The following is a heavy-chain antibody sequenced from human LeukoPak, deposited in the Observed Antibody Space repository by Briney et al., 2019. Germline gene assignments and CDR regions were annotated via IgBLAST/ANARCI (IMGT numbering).Heavy chain of an antibody. V-gene: IGHV3-11*01. CDR3: AGKGSLLRFWVLP. CDR1: GFTFSDYY. D-gene: IGHD3-3*01. Sequence: GGSLRLSCAASGFTFSDYYMSWIRQAPGKGLEWVSYISSSGSTIYYADSVKGRFTISRDNAKNSLYLQMNRLRAEETAVYYCAGKGSLLRFWVLPWGREPLVTVSS. CDR2: ISSSGSTI. J-gene: IGHJ4*02.